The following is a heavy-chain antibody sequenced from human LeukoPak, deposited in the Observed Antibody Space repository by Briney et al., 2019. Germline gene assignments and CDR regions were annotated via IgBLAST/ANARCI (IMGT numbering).Heavy chain of an antibody. J-gene: IGHJ4*02. CDR3: AVLEGYYSGSGNYS. D-gene: IGHD3-10*01. CDR2: IFHSGTT. V-gene: IGHV4-38-2*02. Sequence: PSETLSLTCTVSGYSIDSGYYWGWIRQPPGKGLEWIGSIFHSGTTYYNPSLKSRVTISVDTSLNQFSLKLTSVTAADTAVYYCAVLEGYYSGSGNYSWGQGTLVTVSS. CDR1: GYSIDSGYY.